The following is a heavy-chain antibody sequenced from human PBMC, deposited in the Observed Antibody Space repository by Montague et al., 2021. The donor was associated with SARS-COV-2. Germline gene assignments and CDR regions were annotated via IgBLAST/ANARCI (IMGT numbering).Heavy chain of an antibody. V-gene: IGHV4-39*02. Sequence: SETLSLTCSVSSGSIISSGYYWGWIRQPPGRELEWIGNIYYSGTTYYNPSLRGRGTISVDTSKNHLSLRLSSVTAADTAVYFCARGVIRGVTTLFDYWGQGSQVTVSS. CDR2: IYYSGTT. J-gene: IGHJ4*02. D-gene: IGHD3-10*01. CDR3: ARGVIRGVTTLFDY. CDR1: SGSIISSGYY.